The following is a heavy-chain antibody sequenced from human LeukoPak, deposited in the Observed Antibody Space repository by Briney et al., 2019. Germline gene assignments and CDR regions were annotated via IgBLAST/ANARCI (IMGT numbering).Heavy chain of an antibody. Sequence: PGESLRLSCAASGFIFKKYWMNWVRQVPGKGLVWVSRINGDGRSTHYADSVQGRFTISRDNAKNTVYLQMNSLRAEDTAVYYCATVVTDTPVDYWGQGTLVTVSS. CDR3: ATVVTDTPVDY. D-gene: IGHD2-15*01. V-gene: IGHV3-74*01. CDR2: INGDGRST. CDR1: GFIFKKYW. J-gene: IGHJ4*02.